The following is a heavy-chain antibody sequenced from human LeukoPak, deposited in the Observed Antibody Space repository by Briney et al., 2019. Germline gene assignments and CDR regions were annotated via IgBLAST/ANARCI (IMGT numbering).Heavy chain of an antibody. V-gene: IGHV4-4*07. J-gene: IGHJ3*02. Sequence: NPSETLSLTCTVSGGSIISYYWSWIRQPAGKGLEWIGRIYTSGSTNYNPSLKSRVTMSVDTSKNQFSLKLSSVTAADTAVYYCARAYQVFYYDSPDAFDIWGEGTMVTVSS. CDR2: IYTSGST. CDR1: GGSIISYY. D-gene: IGHD3-22*01. CDR3: ARAYQVFYYDSPDAFDI.